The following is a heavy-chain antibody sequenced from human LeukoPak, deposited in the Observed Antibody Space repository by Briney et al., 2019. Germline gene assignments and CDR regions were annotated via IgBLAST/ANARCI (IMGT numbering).Heavy chain of an antibody. CDR1: GGAISSGGYY. V-gene: IGHV4-31*03. CDR2: IYYSGST. J-gene: IGHJ5*02. Sequence: SETLSLTCTVSGGAISSGGYYWSWGRQHPGKGLEWIGYIYYSGSTYYNPSLKSRVTISVDTSKNQFSLKLSSVTAADTAVYYCARGLGYCSGGSCYVSWFDPWGQGTLVTVSS. CDR3: ARGLGYCSGGSCYVSWFDP. D-gene: IGHD2-15*01.